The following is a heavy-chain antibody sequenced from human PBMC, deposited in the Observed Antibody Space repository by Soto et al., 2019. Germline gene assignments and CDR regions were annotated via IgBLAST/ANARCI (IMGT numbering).Heavy chain of an antibody. CDR3: ARWGTTGGLDV. Sequence: QVQLVESGGGVVQPGTSLRLSCVGSGFTFRSYVIHWVHQAPGKGLEWVALTSYDGSNNFYGDSVKGRFTISRHNSRNTEELQRDSLRFEDPAIYYCARWGTTGGLDVWGQGTLVSVSS. CDR1: GFTFRSYV. CDR2: TSYDGSNN. J-gene: IGHJ4*02. D-gene: IGHD3-16*01. V-gene: IGHV3-33*05.